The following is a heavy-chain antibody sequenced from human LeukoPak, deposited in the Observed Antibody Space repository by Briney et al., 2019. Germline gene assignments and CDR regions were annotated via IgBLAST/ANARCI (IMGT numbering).Heavy chain of an antibody. V-gene: IGHV3-23*01. Sequence: PGGSLRLSCAASGFTFSSYAMSWVRQAPGKGLEWVSAISGSGGSTYYADSVKGRFTISRDNSKNTLYLQMNSLRAEDTAVYYCAKDDYGGGSRTQTPSNYWGQGTLVTVSS. CDR1: GFTFSSYA. D-gene: IGHD4-23*01. CDR3: AKDDYGGGSRTQTPSNY. CDR2: ISGSGGST. J-gene: IGHJ4*02.